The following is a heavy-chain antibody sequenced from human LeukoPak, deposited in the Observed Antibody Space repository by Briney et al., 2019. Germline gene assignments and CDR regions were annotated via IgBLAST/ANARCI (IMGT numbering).Heavy chain of an antibody. J-gene: IGHJ4*02. CDR3: ARNLEAVACTV. Sequence: ASVKVSCKASGYTFTGYYLHWVREAPGQGLDWMGWISPNSGDTHYAHKLQGRVTMTGDTSISTAYMELSTLRSDDTAVYYCARNLEAVACTVWGQGTLVTVSS. D-gene: IGHD6-19*01. CDR1: GYTFTGYY. V-gene: IGHV1-2*02. CDR2: ISPNSGDT.